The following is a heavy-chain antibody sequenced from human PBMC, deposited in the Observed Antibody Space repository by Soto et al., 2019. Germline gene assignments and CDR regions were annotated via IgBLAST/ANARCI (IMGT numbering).Heavy chain of an antibody. CDR2: INYLGST. D-gene: IGHD4-4*01. Sequence: PSETLSLTCSVSGGSVISGTFYWSWIRQPPGRGLEWIGYINYLGSTNYNPSLKSRVTISVDTSKTQFSLKVSSVTAADTAVYYCARGKGSNYYYGMDVWGQGTTVTVSS. V-gene: IGHV4-61*01. CDR1: GGSVISGTFY. CDR3: ARGKGSNYYYGMDV. J-gene: IGHJ6*02.